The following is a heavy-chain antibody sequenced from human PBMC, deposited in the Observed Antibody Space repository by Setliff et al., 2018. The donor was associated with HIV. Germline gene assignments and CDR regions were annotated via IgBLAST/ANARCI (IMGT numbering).Heavy chain of an antibody. J-gene: IGHJ3*02. V-gene: IGHV4-39*07. CDR3: ARDLKIYSGYEWQAFDI. D-gene: IGHD5-12*01. CDR1: GGSISSITHY. CDR2: VYYTGTT. Sequence: PSETLSLTCTVSGGSISSITHYWGWFRQPPGKGLECIGTVYYTGTTYYNPSLKSRVTISVDTSKNQFSLKLSSVTAADTAVYYCARDLKIYSGYEWQAFDIWGQGTMVTVSS.